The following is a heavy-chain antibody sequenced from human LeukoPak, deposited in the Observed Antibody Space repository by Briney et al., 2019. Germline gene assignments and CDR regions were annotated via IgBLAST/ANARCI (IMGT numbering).Heavy chain of an antibody. CDR3: ARGRERGSSSSFTDY. CDR2: MNPNSANT. Sequence: GASVKVSCKASGYTFTSYDINWVRQATGQGLEWMGWMNPNSANTGYAQKFQGRVTITRNTSISTTYMELSSLGFEDTAVYYCARGRERGSSSSFTDYWGQGTLVIVSS. CDR1: GYTFTSYD. J-gene: IGHJ4*02. V-gene: IGHV1-8*03. D-gene: IGHD6-6*01.